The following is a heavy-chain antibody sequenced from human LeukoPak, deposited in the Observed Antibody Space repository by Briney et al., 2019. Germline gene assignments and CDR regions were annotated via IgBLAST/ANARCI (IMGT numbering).Heavy chain of an antibody. V-gene: IGHV4-34*01. CDR3: ARGKGRAFDY. J-gene: IGHJ4*02. Sequence: SETLSLTCAVYGGSFSGYYWSWIRQPPGKGLEWIGEINHSGSTNYNPSLKSRVTISVDTSKNQFSLKLSSVTAADTAVYYCARGKGRAFDYWGQGTLVTVSS. CDR1: GGSFSGYY. CDR2: INHSGST.